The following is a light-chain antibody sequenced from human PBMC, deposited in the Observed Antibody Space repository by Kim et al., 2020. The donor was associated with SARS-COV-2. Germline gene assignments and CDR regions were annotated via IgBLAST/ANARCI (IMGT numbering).Light chain of an antibody. CDR1: QSISSN. Sequence: EIVLTQFPATLSVPPGERATLSCRASQSISSNLAWYQQKPGQAPRLLIYGASTRATGITARFSGSGSGTEFTLTISSLQPEDIAVYHCQQYNNWPETFGRGTKVDIK. CDR3: QQYNNWPET. V-gene: IGKV3-15*01. J-gene: IGKJ1*01. CDR2: GAS.